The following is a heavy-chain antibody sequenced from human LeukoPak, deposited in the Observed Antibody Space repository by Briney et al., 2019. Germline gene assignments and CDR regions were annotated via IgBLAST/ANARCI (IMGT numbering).Heavy chain of an antibody. CDR1: GGSISTYY. V-gene: IGHV4-59*01. CDR3: ARARGAMGYYFDY. J-gene: IGHJ4*02. D-gene: IGHD5-18*01. CDR2: IYYSGST. Sequence: SETPSLTCTVSGGSISTYYWTWIRQPPGKGLEWIGYIYYSGSTNYNPSLKRRITISVDTSKNQFSLKLTSVTAADTAVYYCARARGAMGYYFDYWGQGTLVTVSS.